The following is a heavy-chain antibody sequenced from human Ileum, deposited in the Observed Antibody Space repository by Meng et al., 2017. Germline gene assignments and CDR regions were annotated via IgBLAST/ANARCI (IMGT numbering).Heavy chain of an antibody. Sequence: SETLSLTCSVTGGSSSSPFYYWGWIRQPPGRGLEWIGSLHSTGTSYYNSSLKSRVTMSEDMSKRQFSLILTSVTAADTAVYYCARDYGSGALGDNWGQGTLVTVSS. CDR3: ARDYGSGALGDN. CDR2: LHSTGTS. D-gene: IGHD3-10*01. V-gene: IGHV4-39*07. CDR1: GGSSSSPFYY. J-gene: IGHJ4*02.